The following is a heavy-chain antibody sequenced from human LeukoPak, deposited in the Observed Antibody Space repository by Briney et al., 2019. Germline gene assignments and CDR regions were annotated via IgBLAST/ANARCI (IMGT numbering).Heavy chain of an antibody. Sequence: ASVKVSCKASGYTFTSYYMHWVRQAPGQGLEWMGIINPSGGSTSYAQKFQGRVTMTRDTSISTAYMELSRLRSDDTAVYYCASGRWLQFDYWGQGTLVTVSS. J-gene: IGHJ4*02. CDR1: GYTFTSYY. CDR3: ASGRWLQFDY. D-gene: IGHD5-24*01. V-gene: IGHV1-46*01. CDR2: INPSGGST.